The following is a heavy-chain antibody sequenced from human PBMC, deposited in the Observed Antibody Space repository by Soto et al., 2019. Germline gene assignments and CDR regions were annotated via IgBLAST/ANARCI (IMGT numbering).Heavy chain of an antibody. V-gene: IGHV3-21*01. D-gene: IGHD3-3*01. CDR2: ISSSSSYI. CDR3: ARSFLPSYDFWSGYYGPWFDP. CDR1: GFTFSSYS. Sequence: GGSLRLSCAASGFTFSSYSMNWVRQAPGKGLEWVSSISSSSSYIYYADSVKGRFTISRDNAKNSLYLQMNSLRAEDTAVYYCARSFLPSYDFWSGYYGPWFDPWGQGTLVTVSS. J-gene: IGHJ5*02.